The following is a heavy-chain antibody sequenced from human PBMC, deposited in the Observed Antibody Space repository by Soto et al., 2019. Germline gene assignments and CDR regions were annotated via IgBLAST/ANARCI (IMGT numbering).Heavy chain of an antibody. V-gene: IGHV3-30-3*01. D-gene: IGHD3-3*01. CDR2: ISYDGSNK. Sequence: QVQLVESGGGVVQPGRSLRLSCAASGFTFSSYAMHWVRQAPGKGLEWVAVISYDGSNKYYADSVKGRFTISRDNSKNTLYLQMNSLRAEDTVVYYCARKGLRSSNYYYYGMDVWGQGTTVTVSS. CDR3: ARKGLRSSNYYYYGMDV. J-gene: IGHJ6*02. CDR1: GFTFSSYA.